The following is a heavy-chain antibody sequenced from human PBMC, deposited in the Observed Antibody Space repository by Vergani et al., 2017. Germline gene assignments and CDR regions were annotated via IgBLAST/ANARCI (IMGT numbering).Heavy chain of an antibody. Sequence: EVPLVQSGAEVKKPGESLKISCKGSGYSFTSYWIGWVRQMPGKGLEWMGIIYPGDSDTRYSPSFQGQVTISADKSISTAYLQWSSLKASDTAMYYCTRDDSSSPYFYYMDVWGKGTTVTVSS. CDR1: GYSFTSYW. CDR3: TRDDSSSPYFYYMDV. CDR2: IYPGDSDT. V-gene: IGHV5-51*01. D-gene: IGHD6-6*01. J-gene: IGHJ6*03.